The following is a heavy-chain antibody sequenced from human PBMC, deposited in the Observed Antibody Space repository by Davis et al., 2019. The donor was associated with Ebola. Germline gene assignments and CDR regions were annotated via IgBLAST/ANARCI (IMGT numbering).Heavy chain of an antibody. D-gene: IGHD3-22*01. J-gene: IGHJ3*02. CDR1: GYTFTNYW. V-gene: IGHV5-51*01. CDR2: IYPDDSDT. CDR3: ARQIKQSGYYGHDAFDI. Sequence: GGSLRLSCTGSGYTFTNYWIGWVRQMPGKGLEWMGIIYPDDSDTRYSPSFQGQVTISVDKSISTAYLQWSLKASDTAMYYCARQIKQSGYYGHDAFDIWGQGTLVTVSS.